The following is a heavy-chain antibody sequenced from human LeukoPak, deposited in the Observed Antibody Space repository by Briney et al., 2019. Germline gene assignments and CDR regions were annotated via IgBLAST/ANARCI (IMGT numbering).Heavy chain of an antibody. J-gene: IGHJ4*02. CDR3: TRRSDFDNSGYQY. CDR2: IRSKANNYAT. D-gene: IGHD3-22*01. Sequence: PGGSLRLSCAASGFTFSGSAMHWVRQASGKGLEWVGRIRSKANNYATSYGASVKGRFTISRDDSKNTAYLQMNSLTTEDTALYYCTRRSDFDNSGYQYWGQGTLVTVSS. V-gene: IGHV3-73*01. CDR1: GFTFSGSA.